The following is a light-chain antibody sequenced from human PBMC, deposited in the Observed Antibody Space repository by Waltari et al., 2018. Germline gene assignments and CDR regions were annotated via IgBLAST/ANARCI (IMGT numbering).Light chain of an antibody. J-gene: IGLJ1*01. CDR2: SAN. CDR1: TGAVTSGSF. V-gene: IGLV7-43*01. Sequence: QTVVTQEPSLTVSPGGTVTLTCASSTGAVTSGSFPTWFQPRPGQPPRTLIYSANNKPSGAPARFSGSLIGGKAALTLSGVQPEDEAEYYCLLFYGGAYVFGTGTKLTVL. CDR3: LLFYGGAYV.